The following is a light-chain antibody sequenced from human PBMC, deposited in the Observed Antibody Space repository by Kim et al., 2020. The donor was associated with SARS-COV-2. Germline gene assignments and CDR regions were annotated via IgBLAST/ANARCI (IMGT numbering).Light chain of an antibody. J-gene: IGKJ2*01. CDR1: QSISSW. Sequence: DIQMTQSPSTLSASVGDRVTITCRAGQSISSWLAWYQQKPGKAPKLLIYKASSLESGVPSRFSGSGSGTEFTLTISSLQPDDFATYYCQQYNSYSRTFGQGTKLEI. CDR2: KAS. V-gene: IGKV1-5*03. CDR3: QQYNSYSRT.